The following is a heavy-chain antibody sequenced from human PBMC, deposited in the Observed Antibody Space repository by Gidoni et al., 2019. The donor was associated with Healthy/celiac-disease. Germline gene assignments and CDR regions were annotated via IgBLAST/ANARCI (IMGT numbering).Heavy chain of an antibody. CDR3: ARDYGDEAYYYYMDV. V-gene: IGHV1-2*06. CDR2: INPNSGGT. CDR1: GYTFTGYY. Sequence: QVQLVQSGAEVKKPGASVKVSCKASGYTFTGYYMHWVRQAPGQGLEWMGRINPNSGGTNYAQKFQGRVTMTRDTSISTAYMELSRLRSDDTAVYYCARDYGDEAYYYYMDVWGKGTTVTVSS. J-gene: IGHJ6*03. D-gene: IGHD4-17*01.